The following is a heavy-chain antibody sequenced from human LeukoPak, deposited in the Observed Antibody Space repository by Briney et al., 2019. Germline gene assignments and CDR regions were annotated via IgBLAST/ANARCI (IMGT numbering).Heavy chain of an antibody. CDR2: VDPEDGET. Sequence: ASVKVSCKVSGYTFTDYYMHWVQQAPGKGLEGMGLVDPEDGETIYTENFQGRDTIPADPSTDTAYMEPSSLRSEDTAVYYCATGASYGDAFDIWGQGTMVTVSS. CDR1: GYTFTDYY. V-gene: IGHV1-69-2*01. CDR3: ATGASYGDAFDI. J-gene: IGHJ3*02. D-gene: IGHD2-21*01.